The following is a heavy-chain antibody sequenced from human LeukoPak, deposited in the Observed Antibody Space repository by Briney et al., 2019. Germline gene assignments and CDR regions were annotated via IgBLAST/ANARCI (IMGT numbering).Heavy chain of an antibody. CDR2: ISSSSSYI. V-gene: IGHV3-21*01. CDR1: GFTFSGYS. J-gene: IGHJ4*02. CDR3: ARAIVGATFN. D-gene: IGHD1-26*01. Sequence: GGSLRVSCAASGFTFSGYSMNWVRQAPGKGMEWVSSISSSSSYIYYADSVKGRFTISRDNAKNSLYLQMNSLRAEDTAVYYCARAIVGATFNWGQGTLVTVSS.